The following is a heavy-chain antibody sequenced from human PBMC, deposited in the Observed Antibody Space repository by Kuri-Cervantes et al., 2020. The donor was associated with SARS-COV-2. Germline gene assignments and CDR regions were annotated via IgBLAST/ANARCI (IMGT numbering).Heavy chain of an antibody. CDR2: VSWNGSRT. D-gene: IGHD3-3*01. CDR3: AKDHSRSSGLNWFDP. CDR1: GFTFSNSD. Sequence: GESLKISCAASGFTFSNSDMNWVRQAPGKGLEWVSGVSWNGSRTHYADSVKGRFTISRDNSKNMLYLQMNSLRAEDTAVYYCAKDHSRSSGLNWFDPWGQGTLVTVSS. V-gene: IGHV3-19*01. J-gene: IGHJ5*02.